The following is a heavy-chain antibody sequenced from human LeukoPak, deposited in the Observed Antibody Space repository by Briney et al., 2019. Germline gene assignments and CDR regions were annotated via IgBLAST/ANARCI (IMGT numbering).Heavy chain of an antibody. CDR3: AREMVGPADFDY. D-gene: IGHD2-8*01. CDR2: IYYSGST. J-gene: IGHJ4*02. Sequence: SETLSLTCTVAGGSISSSSYYWGWIRQPPGKGLEWIGSIYYSGSTYYNPCLKSPVTISVDTSKNQFSLKLSSVTAADTAVYYCAREMVGPADFDYWGQGTLVTVSS. V-gene: IGHV4-39*07. CDR1: GGSISSSSYY.